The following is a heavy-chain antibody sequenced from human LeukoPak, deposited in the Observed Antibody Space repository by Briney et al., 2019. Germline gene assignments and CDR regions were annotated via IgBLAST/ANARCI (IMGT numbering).Heavy chain of an antibody. CDR2: IIPIFGTA. D-gene: IGHD5-12*01. CDR1: GGTFSSYA. CDR3: ARMGYSGYDVYYFDY. J-gene: IGHJ4*02. V-gene: IGHV1-69*05. Sequence: SVNVSCKASGGTFSSYAISWVRQAPGQGLEWMGGIIPIFGTANYAQKFQGRVTITTDESTSTAYMELSSLRSEDTAVYYCARMGYSGYDVYYFDYWGQGTLVTVSS.